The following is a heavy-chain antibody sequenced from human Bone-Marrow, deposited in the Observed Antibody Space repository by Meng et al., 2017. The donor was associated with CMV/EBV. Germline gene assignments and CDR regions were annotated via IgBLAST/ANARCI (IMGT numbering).Heavy chain of an antibody. CDR1: GFTFSSYS. D-gene: IGHD2-15*01. CDR2: INWNGGST. CDR3: ARDPGYCSGGSRYSASGYYYGMDV. J-gene: IGHJ6*02. V-gene: IGHV3-20*04. Sequence: GGSLRLSCAASGFTFSSYSMNWVRQAPGKGLEWVSGINWNGGSTGYADSVKGRFTISRDNAKNSLYLQMNSLRAEDTALYYCARDPGYCSGGSRYSASGYYYGMDVWGQGTTVTVSS.